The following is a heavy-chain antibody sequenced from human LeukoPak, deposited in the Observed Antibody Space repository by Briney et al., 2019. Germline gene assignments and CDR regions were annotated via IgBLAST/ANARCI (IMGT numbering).Heavy chain of an antibody. CDR3: AKPISGGLAVSADWFDP. Sequence: GGSLRLSCAASGFTFRSYSMNWVRQAPGKRLQWVSTINASGGNTYYAESVRGRFTISRDNSKDTLYLQLNSLTAEDTAIYYCAKPISGGLAVSADWFDPWGQGTLVAVSS. D-gene: IGHD6-19*01. CDR2: INASGGNT. V-gene: IGHV3-23*01. J-gene: IGHJ5*02. CDR1: GFTFRSYS.